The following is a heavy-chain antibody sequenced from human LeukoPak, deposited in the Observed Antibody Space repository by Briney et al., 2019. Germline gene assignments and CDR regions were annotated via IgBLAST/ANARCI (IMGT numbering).Heavy chain of an antibody. V-gene: IGHV3-64D*06. D-gene: IGHD6-19*01. CDR3: VNQISGWVY. J-gene: IGHJ4*02. CDR2: SSANGGST. CDR1: GFTFSTRP. Sequence: GGSLRLSCSASGFTFSTRPMHWVRQAPGKGLEYVSGSSANGGSTYYADSVKGRFIVSRDNSKNTVYLQMSSLRPEDTAVYYCVNQISGWVYWGQGTLVTVSS.